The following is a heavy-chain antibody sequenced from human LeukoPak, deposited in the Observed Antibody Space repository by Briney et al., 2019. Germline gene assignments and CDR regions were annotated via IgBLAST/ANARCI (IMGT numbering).Heavy chain of an antibody. Sequence: GGSLRLSCAASGFTFSSYTMSWVRQAPGKGLEWVSAISGSGGSTYYADSVKGRFTISRDSSKNTLYLQMNSLRAEDTAVYYCARDLAFYLDYWGQGTLVTVSS. V-gene: IGHV3-23*01. CDR1: GFTFSSYT. D-gene: IGHD3-16*01. J-gene: IGHJ4*02. CDR3: ARDLAFYLDY. CDR2: ISGSGGST.